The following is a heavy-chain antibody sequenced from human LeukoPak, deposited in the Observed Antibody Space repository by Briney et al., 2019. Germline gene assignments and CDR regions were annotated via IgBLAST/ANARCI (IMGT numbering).Heavy chain of an antibody. Sequence: SETLSLTCTVSGGSVGSSDSYWVCVLRPLGKGLEWVGSIYYGGTTHYNPSLKSRVTVSVDTSKNQFSLSLTSVTAADTAVYYCARRGLVVVPLWGQGTLVTVSS. CDR1: GGSVGSSDSY. J-gene: IGHJ4*02. V-gene: IGHV4-39*01. D-gene: IGHD2-21*01. CDR2: IYYGGTT. CDR3: ARRGLVVVPL.